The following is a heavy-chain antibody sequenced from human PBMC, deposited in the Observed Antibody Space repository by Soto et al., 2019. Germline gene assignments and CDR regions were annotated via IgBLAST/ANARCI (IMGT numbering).Heavy chain of an antibody. Sequence: GGSLRLSCAASGFTFSSYDMNWVRQAPGKGLEWVSYITISGSLIYYADSVRGRFTVSRDNAKNSLYLQMNSLRAEDTGVYYCERTMYSNRGWFDPWGQGTLVTVSS. CDR3: ERTMYSNRGWFDP. J-gene: IGHJ5*02. V-gene: IGHV3-48*03. CDR2: ITISGSLI. D-gene: IGHD6-13*01. CDR1: GFTFSSYD.